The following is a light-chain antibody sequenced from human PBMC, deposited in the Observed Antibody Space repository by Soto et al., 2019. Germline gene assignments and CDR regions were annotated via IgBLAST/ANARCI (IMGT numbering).Light chain of an antibody. Sequence: EIVLTQSPGTLSLSPGERATLSCRASQTVSSTYLGWYQQKPGQAPRLLIHGTSSKAIGIPDTISGSGSGKDITLNISRLDPEDFAVYYCHQYGSSLWTFGQGTKVEIK. CDR3: HQYGSSLWT. V-gene: IGKV3-20*01. J-gene: IGKJ1*01. CDR1: QTVSSTY. CDR2: GTS.